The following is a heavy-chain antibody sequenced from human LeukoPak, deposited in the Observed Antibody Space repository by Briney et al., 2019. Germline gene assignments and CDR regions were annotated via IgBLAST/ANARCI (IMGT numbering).Heavy chain of an antibody. D-gene: IGHD3-22*01. CDR3: ARDGVHYDSSGYYYGLDY. CDR2: ISSSGSTI. J-gene: IGHJ4*02. V-gene: IGHV3-48*03. CDR1: GFTFSSYE. Sequence: PGGSLRLSCAASGFTFSSYEMNWVRQAPGKGLEWVSYISSSGSTIYYADSVKGRFTISRDNAKNSLYLQMNSLRAEGTAVYYCARDGVHYDSSGYYYGLDYWGQGTLVTVSS.